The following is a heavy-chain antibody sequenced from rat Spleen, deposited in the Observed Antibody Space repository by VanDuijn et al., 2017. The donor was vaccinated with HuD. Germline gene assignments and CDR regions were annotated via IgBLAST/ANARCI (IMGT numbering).Heavy chain of an antibody. Sequence: EVQLQESGPGLVKPSQSLSLTCSVIGYSITSSLRWNWIRKFPGNKLEWMGYINSAGSTVYNPLLKSRISITRDTSKNQFFLQVNSVSTGDTATYYCATSEGVHYYLPFAYWGQGTLVTVSS. V-gene: IGHV3-3*01. CDR1: GYSITSSLR. D-gene: IGHD1-1*01. CDR2: INSAGST. J-gene: IGHJ3*01. CDR3: ATSEGVHYYLPFAY.